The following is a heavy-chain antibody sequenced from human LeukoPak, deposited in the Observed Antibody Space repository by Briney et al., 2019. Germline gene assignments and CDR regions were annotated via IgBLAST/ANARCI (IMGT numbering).Heavy chain of an antibody. V-gene: IGHV3-23*01. D-gene: IGHD5-12*01. CDR1: GFTFSSYA. CDR3: AKDRLAPYIYSGYGYFDY. J-gene: IGHJ4*02. CDR2: ISGSGGST. Sequence: GGSLRLSCAASGFTFSSYAMSWVRQAPGKGLEWVSAISGSGGSTYYADSVKGRFTISRDNSKNTLYLQMNSLRAEDTAVYYCAKDRLAPYIYSGYGYFDYWGQGTLVTVSS.